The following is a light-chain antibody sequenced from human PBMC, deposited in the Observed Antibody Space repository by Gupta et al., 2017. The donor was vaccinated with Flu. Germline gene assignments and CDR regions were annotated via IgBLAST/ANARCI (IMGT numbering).Light chain of an antibody. CDR2: KDS. V-gene: IGLV3-25*02. J-gene: IGLJ2*01. CDR1: ALPKQY. CDR3: QSADSSGTYHV. Sequence: SYELTQPPSVSVSPGQTARITCSGDALPKQYAYWYQQKPGQAPVLVIYKDSERPSGIPERFSGSSSVTTVTLTISGVQAEDEADYYCQSADSSGTYHVFGGGTKLTVL.